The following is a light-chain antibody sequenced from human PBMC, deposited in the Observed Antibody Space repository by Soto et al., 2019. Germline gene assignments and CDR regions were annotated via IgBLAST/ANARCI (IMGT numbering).Light chain of an antibody. CDR3: QQHINWPLT. CDR1: QSVDRK. V-gene: IGKV3-11*01. CDR2: EAS. Sequence: EIVMTQSPATLSVSPGESATLSCRASQSVDRKLVWYQQRPGQAPRLLIYEASNRATGIPARFSGSGSGADFTLTISSLEPEDFALYYCQQHINWPLTFGGGTKVDIK. J-gene: IGKJ4*01.